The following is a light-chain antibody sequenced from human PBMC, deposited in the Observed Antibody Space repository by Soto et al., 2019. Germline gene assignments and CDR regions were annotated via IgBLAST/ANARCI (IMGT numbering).Light chain of an antibody. J-gene: IGKJ2*01. V-gene: IGKV4-1*01. Sequence: DIVMTQSPDSLAVSLGERASINCKSSQSVLYSSNNKNYLGWYQQKPGQSPKLLISWASTRESGVPDRFSGSGSGTDFTLTITTLQAEDVAVYYCQQHYSAPYSFGQGTKLEIK. CDR2: WAS. CDR3: QQHYSAPYS. CDR1: QSVLYSSNNKNY.